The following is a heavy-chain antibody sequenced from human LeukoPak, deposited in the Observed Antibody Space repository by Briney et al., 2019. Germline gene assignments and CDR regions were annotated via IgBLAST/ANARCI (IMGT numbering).Heavy chain of an antibody. V-gene: IGHV3-23*01. CDR1: GFTFSSYA. CDR2: ISGVGGST. Sequence: GGSLRLSCAASGFTFSSYAMSWVRRAPGKGLEWVSVISGVGGSTYYADSVKGRSTISRDNSKNTLYLQMNSLRAEDTAVYYCAKTRVVVIDNFDYWGQGTLVTVSS. CDR3: AKTRVVVIDNFDY. J-gene: IGHJ4*02. D-gene: IGHD3-22*01.